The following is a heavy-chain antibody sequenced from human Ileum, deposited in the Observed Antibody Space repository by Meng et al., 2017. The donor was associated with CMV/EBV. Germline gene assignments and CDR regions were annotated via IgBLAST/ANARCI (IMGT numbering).Heavy chain of an antibody. CDR3: ARGRRDGYNNPPLDY. Sequence: VQLQQWGAGLVRPSETLSLPCAVYGGSFSGYYWSWIRQPPGKGLEWIGEINHSGSTNYNPSLKSRVTISVDTSKNQFSLKLSSVTAADTAVYYCARGRRDGYNNPPLDYWGQGTLVTVSS. CDR1: GGSFSGYY. CDR2: INHSGST. V-gene: IGHV4-34*01. J-gene: IGHJ4*02. D-gene: IGHD5-24*01.